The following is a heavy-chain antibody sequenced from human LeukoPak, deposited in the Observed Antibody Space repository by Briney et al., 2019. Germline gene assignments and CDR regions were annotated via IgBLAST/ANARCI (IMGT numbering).Heavy chain of an antibody. J-gene: IGHJ4*02. Sequence: SETLSLTYTVSGYSISSGYLWGWIRQPPGKGLEWIGSIDGSGTSYYNPSLKSRVTISVDTSRNQFSLKMTSVTAADTAVYYCARDREVVGFDYWGQGTLVTVSS. CDR2: IDGSGTS. D-gene: IGHD2-2*01. CDR1: GYSISSGYL. CDR3: ARDREVVGFDY. V-gene: IGHV4-38-2*02.